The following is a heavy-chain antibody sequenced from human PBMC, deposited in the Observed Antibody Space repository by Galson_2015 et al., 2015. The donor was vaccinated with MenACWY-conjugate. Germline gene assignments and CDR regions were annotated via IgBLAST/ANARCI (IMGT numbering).Heavy chain of an antibody. CDR2: IRPSGDDGT. Sequence: SVKVSCKASGYTFTTYYMHWVRQAPGQGLEWMGIIRPSGDDGTTYAQKFQGRVTMTRDTSTRTVYMDLSSLRSEDTAVYYCVREYRGGSFDYWGQGTLVTVSS. CDR3: VREYRGGSFDY. V-gene: IGHV1-46*01. CDR1: GYTFTTYY. D-gene: IGHD1-26*01. J-gene: IGHJ4*02.